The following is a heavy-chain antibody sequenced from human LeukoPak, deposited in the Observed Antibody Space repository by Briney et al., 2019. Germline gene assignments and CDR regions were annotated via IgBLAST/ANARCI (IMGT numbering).Heavy chain of an antibody. CDR2: INPSGGDT. J-gene: IGHJ4*02. Sequence: ASVKVSCKASGYTFTSYYMHWVRQAPGQGLEWMGIINPSGGDTSYAQKFQGRVTMTRDTSTSTVYMGLSSLRSEDTAVYYCARDLEQQLVPFDYWGQGTLVTVSS. D-gene: IGHD6-13*01. CDR1: GYTFTSYY. V-gene: IGHV1-46*01. CDR3: ARDLEQQLVPFDY.